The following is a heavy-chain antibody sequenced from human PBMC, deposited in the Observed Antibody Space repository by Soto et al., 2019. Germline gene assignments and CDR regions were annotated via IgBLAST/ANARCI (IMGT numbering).Heavy chain of an antibody. Sequence: GGSLRLSCAASGITFSTYAMSWVRQAPGKGLEWVSAIDYSGGNTYYADSVKGRFTISRDNSKNTLYLQMNSLRAEDTAVYYCARDRLRLGELSLIGYFDSWGQGT. CDR3: ARDRLRLGELSLIGYFDS. CDR2: IDYSGGNT. D-gene: IGHD3-16*02. CDR1: GITFSTYA. J-gene: IGHJ4*02. V-gene: IGHV3-23*01.